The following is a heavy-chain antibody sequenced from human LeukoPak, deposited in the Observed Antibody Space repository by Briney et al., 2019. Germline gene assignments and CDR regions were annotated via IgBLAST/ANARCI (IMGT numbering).Heavy chain of an antibody. D-gene: IGHD4-17*01. CDR2: ITGSGRST. CDR1: GFSFSNFG. CDR3: AKDPPKILPVTTEDFDY. Sequence: GGSLRLSCAASGFSFSNFGMSWVRQSPGKGLEWVSAITGSGRSTYSADSVKGRFTVSRDNSKNTLYLQMNSLRAEDTAVYYCAKDPPKILPVTTEDFDYWGQGTLVTVSS. V-gene: IGHV3-23*01. J-gene: IGHJ4*02.